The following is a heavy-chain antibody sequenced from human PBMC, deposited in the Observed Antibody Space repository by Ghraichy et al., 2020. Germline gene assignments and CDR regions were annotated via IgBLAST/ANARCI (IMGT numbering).Heavy chain of an antibody. CDR2: IYYGGST. D-gene: IGHD5-12*01. Sequence: SQTLSLTCTVSGGSISNKNYYWGWIRQPPGKGLEWISSIYYGGSTYYNPSLKTLVTMSVDTSKNQFSLKLSSVTAADTAVYYCARQGLRPTFDYWGQGTLVTVSP. J-gene: IGHJ4*02. CDR1: GGSISNKNYY. V-gene: IGHV4-39*01. CDR3: ARQGLRPTFDY.